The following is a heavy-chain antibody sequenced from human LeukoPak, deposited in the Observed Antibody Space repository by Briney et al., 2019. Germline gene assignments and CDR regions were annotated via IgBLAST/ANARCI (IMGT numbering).Heavy chain of an antibody. CDR1: GHTFSNYY. V-gene: IGHV1-46*01. CDR2: INPSGGST. CDR3: AKDGGDCSSISCLYFFDS. D-gene: IGHD2-2*01. Sequence: ASVKVSCKTSGHTFSNYYMHWVRQAPGQGLEWMGIINPSGGSTNYARKFQGRVIMTRDTSTSTVYMELSSLRSEDTAVYYCAKDGGDCSSISCLYFFDSWGQGTLVTVSS. J-gene: IGHJ4*02.